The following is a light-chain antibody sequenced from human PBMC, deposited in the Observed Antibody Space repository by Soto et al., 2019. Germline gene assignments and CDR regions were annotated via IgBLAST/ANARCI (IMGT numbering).Light chain of an antibody. J-gene: IGKJ4*01. CDR1: QSVNSN. Sequence: EIVMTQSPVTLSVSPGDRATLSCRASQSVNSNLAWYQHKPGQTPKLLIYVASTRATGIPARFSGSGSGTEFTLTISSPQSEDFAVYYCQQYNVWPLTFGGGTKVEFK. CDR2: VAS. V-gene: IGKV3-15*01. CDR3: QQYNVWPLT.